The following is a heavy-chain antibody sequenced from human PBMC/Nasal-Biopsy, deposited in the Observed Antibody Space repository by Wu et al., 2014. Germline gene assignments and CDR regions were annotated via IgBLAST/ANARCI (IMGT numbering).Heavy chain of an antibody. J-gene: IGHJ3*02. D-gene: IGHD4-23*01. CDR2: MYYSGST. CDR1: GGSISSSSHF. V-gene: IGHV4-39*01. Sequence: TLSLTCTVSGGSISSSSHFWVWIRQSPGKGLEWIGSMYYSGSTYYNPSLKSRVTMSLDTSKNQFSLNLNSMTAADTAVYYCARHPRRYGGNSIFGAFDMWGQGTMVTVSS. CDR3: ARHPRRYGGNSIFGAFDM.